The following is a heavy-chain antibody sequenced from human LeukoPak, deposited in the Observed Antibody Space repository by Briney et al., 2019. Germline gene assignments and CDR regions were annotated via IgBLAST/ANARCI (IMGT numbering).Heavy chain of an antibody. CDR1: GFTFSSYG. J-gene: IGHJ4*02. CDR3: AKETATGGSVDY. CDR2: ISYDGSNK. Sequence: PGGSLRLSCAASGFTFSSYGMHWVRQAPGKGLEWVAVISYDGSNKYYADSVKGRFTISRDNSKNTLYLQMNSLRAEDTAVYYCAKETATGGSVDYWGQGTLVTVSS. V-gene: IGHV3-30*18. D-gene: IGHD3-16*01.